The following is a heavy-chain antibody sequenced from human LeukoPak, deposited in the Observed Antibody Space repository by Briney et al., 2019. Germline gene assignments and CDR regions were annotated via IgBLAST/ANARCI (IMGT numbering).Heavy chain of an antibody. CDR2: IYGDGST. D-gene: IGHD2-15*01. CDR1: GFTVNNNY. V-gene: IGHV3-53*01. Sequence: GGSLRLSCAASGFTVNNNYMNWVRQAPGKGLEWVSGIYGDGSTYYADSVKGGFTISRDSSKNTLYLQMNSLRAEDTAVYYCAIGSYCSGGSCYPLFDYWGRGTLVTVSS. J-gene: IGHJ4*02. CDR3: AIGSYCSGGSCYPLFDY.